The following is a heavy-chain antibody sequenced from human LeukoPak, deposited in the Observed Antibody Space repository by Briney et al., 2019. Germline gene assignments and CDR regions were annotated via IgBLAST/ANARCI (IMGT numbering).Heavy chain of an antibody. CDR2: IYSGGST. Sequence: GWSLRLSCAASGFTFSSNYMSWVRQAPGKGLEWVSVIYSGGSTYYADSVKGRFTISRDNSKNTLYLQMNSLRAEDTAVYYCARWAAAVKYYYYYGMDVWGQGTTVTVSS. D-gene: IGHD6-13*01. J-gene: IGHJ6*02. CDR3: ARWAAAVKYYYYYGMDV. V-gene: IGHV3-66*01. CDR1: GFTFSSNY.